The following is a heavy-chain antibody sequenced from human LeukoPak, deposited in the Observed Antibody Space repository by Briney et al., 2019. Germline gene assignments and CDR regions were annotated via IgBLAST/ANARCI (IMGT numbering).Heavy chain of an antibody. CDR1: GYTFTSYY. D-gene: IGHD1-20*01. J-gene: IGHJ4*02. CDR2: ISPYSGNA. V-gene: IGHV1-18*04. CDR3: ALSGTRFHSAWYRN. Sequence: ASVKVSCKASGYTFTSYYMHWVRQAPGQGLEWMGWISPYSGNATYAQNFQGRVTMITDTSTETAYLEVRSLRSDDTAVYYCALSGTRFHSAWYRNWGQGTLVIVSS.